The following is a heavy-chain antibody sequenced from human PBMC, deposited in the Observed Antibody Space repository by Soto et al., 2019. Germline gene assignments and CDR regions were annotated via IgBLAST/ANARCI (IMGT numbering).Heavy chain of an antibody. CDR3: ARGTEVTVLWFGELLSGLDY. D-gene: IGHD3-10*01. CDR2: IYYSGST. V-gene: IGHV4-59*01. CDR1: GGSISSYY. J-gene: IGHJ4*02. Sequence: SETLSLTCTVSGGSISSYYWSWIRQPPGKGLEWIGYIYYSGSTNYNPSLKSRVTISVDTSKNQFSLKLSSVTAADTAVYYCARGTEVTVLWFGELLSGLDYWGKGTLVTVS.